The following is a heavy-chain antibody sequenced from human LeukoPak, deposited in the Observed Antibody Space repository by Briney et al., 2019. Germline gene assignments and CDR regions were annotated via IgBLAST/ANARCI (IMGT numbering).Heavy chain of an antibody. V-gene: IGHV4-59*01. J-gene: IGHJ5*02. CDR1: GGSISSYY. D-gene: IGHD3-9*01. CDR2: IYYSGST. CDR3: ARVGSYYDILTGYSKGWFDP. Sequence: PSETLSLTCTVSGGSISSYYWSWIRQPPGKGLEWIGYIYYSGSTNYNPSLKSRVTISVDTSKNQFSLKLSSVTAADTAVYYCARVGSYYDILTGYSKGWFDPWGQGTLVTVSS.